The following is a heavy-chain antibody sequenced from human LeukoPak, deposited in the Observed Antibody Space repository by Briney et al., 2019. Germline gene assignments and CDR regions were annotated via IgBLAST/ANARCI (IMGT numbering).Heavy chain of an antibody. CDR1: GYSFTKYW. Sequence: MRGESLRISCKGSGYSFTKYWIGWVRQMSGKGLEWMGSIYPGDSDIRYSPSFQGQVTISADESISTAYLQWSTLKTSDSAVYYCARLQSLLGTTIDFDYWGQGSLVTVSS. D-gene: IGHD1-26*01. CDR2: IYPGDSDI. V-gene: IGHV5-51*01. CDR3: ARLQSLLGTTIDFDY. J-gene: IGHJ4*02.